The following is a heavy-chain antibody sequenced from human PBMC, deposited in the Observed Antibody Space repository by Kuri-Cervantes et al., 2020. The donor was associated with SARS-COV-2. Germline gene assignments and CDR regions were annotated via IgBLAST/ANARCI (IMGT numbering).Heavy chain of an antibody. CDR3: ASSRGSMDV. Sequence: LRLSCAVSGGSISSGGYSWSWIRQPPGKGLEWIGYIYHSGSTTYNPSLKSRDTISMDTSKNQFSLKLSSVTAADTAVYYCASSRGSMDVWGQGTTVTVSS. V-gene: IGHV4-30-2*02. J-gene: IGHJ6*02. CDR2: IYHSGST. CDR1: GGSISSGGYS. D-gene: IGHD2-2*01.